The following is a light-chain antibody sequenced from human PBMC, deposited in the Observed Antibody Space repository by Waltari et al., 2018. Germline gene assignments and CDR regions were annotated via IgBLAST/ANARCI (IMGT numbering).Light chain of an antibody. V-gene: IGKV3-11*01. Sequence: EIVLTRSPATLSLSPGERATLSCRASQSVYNYLVWYQQKPGQAPRLLIYDTSNRATGIPARFSGSGSGTDFTLTISSLEPEDFAVYYCQQRSAWPGTFGQGTKLDIK. CDR2: DTS. CDR3: QQRSAWPGT. CDR1: QSVYNY. J-gene: IGKJ2*02.